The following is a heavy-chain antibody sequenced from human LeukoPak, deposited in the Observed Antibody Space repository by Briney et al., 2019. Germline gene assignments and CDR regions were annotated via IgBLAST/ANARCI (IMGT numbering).Heavy chain of an antibody. J-gene: IGHJ4*02. V-gene: IGHV3-23*01. Sequence: GESLRLSCAASGFTFSDYYMTWIRQVPGKGLEWVSAIGGSGGGTYYADSVKGRFTISRDNSKNTLYLQMNSLRAEDTAVYYCAKRAELAVPGHFDYWGQGTLVTVSS. CDR1: GFTFSDYY. CDR3: AKRAELAVPGHFDY. D-gene: IGHD6-19*01. CDR2: IGGSGGGT.